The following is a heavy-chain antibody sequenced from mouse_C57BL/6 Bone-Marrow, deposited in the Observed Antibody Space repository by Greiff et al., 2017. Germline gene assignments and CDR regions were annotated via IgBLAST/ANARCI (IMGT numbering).Heavy chain of an antibody. CDR1: GFTFSSYG. J-gene: IGHJ3*01. V-gene: IGHV5-6*01. CDR3: ARLYYGSSLAWFAY. Sequence: EVQGVESGDLVKPGGSLKLSCAASGFTFSSYGMSWVRQTPDKRLEWVATISSGGSYTYYPDSVKGRFTISRDNAKNTLYLQMSSLKSEDTAMYYCARLYYGSSLAWFAYWGQGTLVTVSA. CDR2: ISSGGSYT. D-gene: IGHD1-1*01.